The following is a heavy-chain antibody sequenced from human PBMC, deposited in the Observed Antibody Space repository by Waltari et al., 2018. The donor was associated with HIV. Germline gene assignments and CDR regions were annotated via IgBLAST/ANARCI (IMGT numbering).Heavy chain of an antibody. CDR1: GSTFTNFG. D-gene: IGHD4-17*01. V-gene: IGHV1-18*01. J-gene: IGHJ2*01. CDR3: ARFFPTATTTGWYLDL. Sequence: QVHLVQSGAELKKTGASVKLSCKASGSTFTNFGLNWVRQAPGQGLEWMGWFNSYNGDTKYAQKFQDRVTMTTDTSTSTAYMELRSLRSDDTAVYYCARFFPTATTTGWYLDLWGPGTLVTMSS. CDR2: FNSYNGDT.